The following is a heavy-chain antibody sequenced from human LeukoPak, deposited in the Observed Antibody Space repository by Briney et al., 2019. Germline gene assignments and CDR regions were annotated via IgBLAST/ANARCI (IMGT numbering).Heavy chain of an antibody. J-gene: IGHJ5*02. CDR3: ARVVVGATYRMLWFDP. CDR2: IIPIFGTA. D-gene: IGHD2-15*01. CDR1: GGTFSSYA. Sequence: ASVKVSCKASGGTFSSYAISWVRQAPGQGLEWMGGIIPIFGTANYAQKFQGRVTITADKSTRRAYIGLSSLVCEETAGYYCARVVVGATYRMLWFDPWGQGTLVTVSS. V-gene: IGHV1-69*06.